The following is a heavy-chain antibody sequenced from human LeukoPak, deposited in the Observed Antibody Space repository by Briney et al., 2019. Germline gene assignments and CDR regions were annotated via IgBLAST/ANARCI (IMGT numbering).Heavy chain of an antibody. D-gene: IGHD3-9*01. CDR1: GYTFTRYA. Sequence: GASVKVSCKASGYTFTRYAMNWVRQAPGQGLEWMGWINTNIRNPTYAQGFTGRVVFSLDTSVSTAYLQISSLKAEDTAVYYCARGGFDSRWACDIWGQGTMVTVSS. J-gene: IGHJ3*02. V-gene: IGHV7-4-1*02. CDR3: ARGGFDSRWACDI. CDR2: INTNIRNP.